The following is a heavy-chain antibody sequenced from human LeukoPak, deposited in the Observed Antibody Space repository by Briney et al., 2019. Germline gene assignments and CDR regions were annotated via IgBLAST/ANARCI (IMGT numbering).Heavy chain of an antibody. Sequence: PSETLSLTCTVSGGSISSYYWSWIRQPPGKGLEWIGYIYYSGSTNYNPSLKSRVTISVDTSKNQFSLKLSSVTAADTAVYYCARVIRPAAYDFWSGYYSAFDIWGQGTMVTVSS. J-gene: IGHJ3*02. CDR1: GGSISSYY. CDR3: ARVIRPAAYDFWSGYYSAFDI. V-gene: IGHV4-59*01. CDR2: IYYSGST. D-gene: IGHD3-3*01.